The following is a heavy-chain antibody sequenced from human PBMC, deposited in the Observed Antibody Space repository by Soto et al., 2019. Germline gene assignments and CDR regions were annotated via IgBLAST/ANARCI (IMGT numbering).Heavy chain of an antibody. Sequence: SETLSLTCTVSGGSISSYYWSWIRQPAGKGLEWIGRIYTSGSTNYNPSLKSRVIMSVDTSKNQFSLKLSSVTAADTAVYYCARTNYYGSGSYRNWFDPWGQGTLVTSPQ. V-gene: IGHV4-4*07. CDR3: ARTNYYGSGSYRNWFDP. CDR1: GGSISSYY. CDR2: IYTSGST. D-gene: IGHD3-10*01. J-gene: IGHJ5*02.